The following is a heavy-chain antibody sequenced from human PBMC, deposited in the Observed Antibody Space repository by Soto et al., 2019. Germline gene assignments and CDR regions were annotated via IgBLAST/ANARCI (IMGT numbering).Heavy chain of an antibody. Sequence: QVQLVESGGGVVQPGRSLRLSCAASGFTFSSYGMHWVRQAPGKGLEWVALIWFDGSSKYYADSVKGRFTISRDNSKNTLYLHMNFLRAEDTAVYYCARDLGWDYYFDYWGQGTLVTVSS. V-gene: IGHV3-33*01. D-gene: IGHD6-19*01. CDR1: GFTFSSYG. CDR2: IWFDGSSK. CDR3: ARDLGWDYYFDY. J-gene: IGHJ4*02.